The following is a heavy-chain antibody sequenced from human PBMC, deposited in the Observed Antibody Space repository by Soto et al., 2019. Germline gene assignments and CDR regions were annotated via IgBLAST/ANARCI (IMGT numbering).Heavy chain of an antibody. Sequence: QITLKESGPTLVKPTQTLTLTCTFSGFSLSTSGVGVGWIRQPPGKALEWLALIYWDDDKRYSPSLKSRLTITKDTSKNLVVLTMTYMDPADTATYYCAHRHLKDTGDLRWFDPCVHGTLVTVSS. CDR3: AHRHLKDTGDLRWFDP. V-gene: IGHV2-5*02. D-gene: IGHD7-27*01. CDR2: IYWDDDK. CDR1: GFSLSTSGVG. J-gene: IGHJ5*02.